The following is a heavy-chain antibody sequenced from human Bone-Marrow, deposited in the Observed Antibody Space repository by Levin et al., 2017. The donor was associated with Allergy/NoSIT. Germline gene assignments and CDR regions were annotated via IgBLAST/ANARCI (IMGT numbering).Heavy chain of an antibody. V-gene: IGHV1-69*06. Sequence: SVKVSCQASGDTFNNYAINWVRQAPGQGLEWMGGIVPILGTPSYAQKFQGRLTITADTSTSTAYMELSSLRSEDTALYYCARDSVVPSATLGFDHWGQGSLVTVSS. J-gene: IGHJ5*02. CDR1: GDTFNNYA. CDR3: ARDSVVPSATLGFDH. CDR2: IVPILGTP. D-gene: IGHD2-2*01.